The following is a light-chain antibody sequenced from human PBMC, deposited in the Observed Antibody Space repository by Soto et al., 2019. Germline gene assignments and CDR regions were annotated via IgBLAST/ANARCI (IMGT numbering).Light chain of an antibody. Sequence: PGERDTLSCRASQRIDNNFLAWFQQKPGQHPTLRSYGVSTRASGIPDRFSGSGFGTDFSLTISRLEPGDFAVYYCQQYGRSPFTFGQGTKLQSK. CDR2: GVS. CDR3: QQYGRSPFT. CDR1: QRIDNNF. J-gene: IGKJ2*01. V-gene: IGKV3-20*01.